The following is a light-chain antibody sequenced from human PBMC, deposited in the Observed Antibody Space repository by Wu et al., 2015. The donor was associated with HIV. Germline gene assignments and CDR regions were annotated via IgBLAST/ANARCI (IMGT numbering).Light chain of an antibody. J-gene: IGKJ1*01. V-gene: IGKV1-27*01. CDR1: QGITNY. CDR2: AAS. CDR3: QKYNTAPWT. Sequence: EIQMTQSPSSLSASVGDRVTITCRASQGITNYLAWYQQKPGKVPKVLIYAASTLQSGAPSRFSGSGSGTDFTLTISSQQPEDVATYYCQKYNTAPWTFGQGTKVEIK.